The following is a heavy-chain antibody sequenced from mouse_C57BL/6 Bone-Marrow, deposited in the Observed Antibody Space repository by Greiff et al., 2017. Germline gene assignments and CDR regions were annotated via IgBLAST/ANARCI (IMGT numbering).Heavy chain of an antibody. Sequence: QVQLQQPGTELVKPGASVKLSCKASGYTFTSYWMHWVKQRPGQGLEWIGNINPSNGGTNYNEKFKSKDTLTVDKSSSTAYMQLSSLTSEDSAVYYGARKAGNYVTWFAYWGQGTLVTVSA. CDR1: GYTFTSYW. CDR3: ARKAGNYVTWFAY. J-gene: IGHJ3*01. CDR2: INPSNGGT. D-gene: IGHD2-1*01. V-gene: IGHV1-53*01.